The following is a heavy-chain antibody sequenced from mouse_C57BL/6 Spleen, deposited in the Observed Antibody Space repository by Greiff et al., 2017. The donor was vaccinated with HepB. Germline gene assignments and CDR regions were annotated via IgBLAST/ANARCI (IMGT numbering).Heavy chain of an antibody. V-gene: IGHV1-62-2*01. Sequence: VQGVESGAELVKPGASVKLSCKASGYTFTEYTIHWVKQRSGQGLEWIGWFYPGSGSIKYNEQFKDKATLTADKSSSTVDMELSRLTSEDSAVYFCARHEDRLYEFWFAYWGQGTLVTVSA. CDR2: FYPGSGSI. D-gene: IGHD2-3*01. CDR1: GYTFTEYT. CDR3: ARHEDRLYEFWFAY. J-gene: IGHJ3*01.